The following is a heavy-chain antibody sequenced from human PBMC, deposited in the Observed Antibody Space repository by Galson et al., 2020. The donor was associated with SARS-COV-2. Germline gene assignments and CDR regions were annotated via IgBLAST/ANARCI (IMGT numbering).Heavy chain of an antibody. CDR3: ARARIAVAGTPGWFDP. Sequence: SETLSLTCTVSGGSISSGSYYWSWIRQPAGKGLEWIGRIYTSGSTNYNPSLKSRVTISVDTSKNQFSLKLSSVTAADTAVYYCARARIAVAGTPGWFDPWGQGTLVTVSS. J-gene: IGHJ5*02. CDR1: GGSISSGSYY. CDR2: IYTSGST. V-gene: IGHV4-61*02. D-gene: IGHD6-19*01.